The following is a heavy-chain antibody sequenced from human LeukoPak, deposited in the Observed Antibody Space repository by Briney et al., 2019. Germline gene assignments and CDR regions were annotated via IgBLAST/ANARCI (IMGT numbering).Heavy chain of an antibody. CDR2: IYYSGST. V-gene: IGHV4-39*07. CDR1: GGSISSSSYY. J-gene: IGHJ3*02. D-gene: IGHD3-3*01. Sequence: SETLSLTCTVSGGSISSSSYYWGWIRQPPGKGLEWIGSIYYSGSTYYNPSLKSRVTISVDTSKNQFSLKLSSVTAADTAVYYCARGSPTYYDFWSGYSGGDALDIWGQGTMVTVSS. CDR3: ARGSPTYYDFWSGYSGGDALDI.